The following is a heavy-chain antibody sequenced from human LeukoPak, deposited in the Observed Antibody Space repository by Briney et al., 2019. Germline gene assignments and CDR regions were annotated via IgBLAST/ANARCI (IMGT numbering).Heavy chain of an antibody. J-gene: IGHJ4*02. V-gene: IGHV4-4*02. D-gene: IGHD6-6*01. Sequence: SETLSLTCGVSGGSVINTNWWPWVRQPPGKGLEWIGEVHLDGRTNYNPSLESRLTMSVDVSENQVSLKLTSVTAADTAVYYCARASPYTSSLHIDSWGQGSLVTVSS. CDR3: ARASPYTSSLHIDS. CDR1: GGSVINTNW. CDR2: VHLDGRT.